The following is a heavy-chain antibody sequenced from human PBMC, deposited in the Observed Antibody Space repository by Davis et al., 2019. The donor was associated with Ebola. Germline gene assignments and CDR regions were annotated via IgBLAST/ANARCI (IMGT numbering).Heavy chain of an antibody. CDR1: GDSVSSNSAA. D-gene: IGHD3-10*01. Sequence: SQTLSLTCAISGDSVSSNSAAWNWIRQSPSRGLEWLGRTFYRSKWYNDYAVSVKSQITINPDTSKNQFSLQLNSVTPEDTAVYYCARETRLWFGELLSNALGMDVWGQGTTVTVSS. CDR3: ARETRLWFGELLSNALGMDV. V-gene: IGHV6-1*01. J-gene: IGHJ6*02. CDR2: TFYRSKWYN.